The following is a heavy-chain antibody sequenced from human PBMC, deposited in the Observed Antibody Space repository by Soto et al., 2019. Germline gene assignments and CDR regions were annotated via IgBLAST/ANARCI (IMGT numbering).Heavy chain of an antibody. CDR1: GFTFSNAW. Sequence: GGSLRLSCAASGFTFSNAWMNWVRQAPGKGLEWVGRIKSKTDVGSTDYAAPVKGRFTISRDDSKNTLYLQMNSLKTEDTAVYYCTTYYYDSSGYSPFDYWGQGTLVTVSS. V-gene: IGHV3-15*07. J-gene: IGHJ4*02. CDR3: TTYYYDSSGYSPFDY. D-gene: IGHD3-22*01. CDR2: IKSKTDVGST.